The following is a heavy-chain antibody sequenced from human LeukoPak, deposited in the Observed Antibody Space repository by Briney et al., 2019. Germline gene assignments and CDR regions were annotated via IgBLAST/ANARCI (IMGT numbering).Heavy chain of an antibody. CDR3: VRHAITMVRGVITLDY. CDR1: GYSFTSYW. V-gene: IGHV5-10-1*01. J-gene: IGHJ4*02. D-gene: IGHD3-10*01. Sequence: RGESLKTSCKGSGYSFTSYWISWVRQMPGKGLEWMGRIDPSDSYTNYSPSFQGHVTISADKSISTAYLQWSSLKASDTAMYYCVRHAITMVRGVITLDYWGQGTLVTVSS. CDR2: IDPSDSYT.